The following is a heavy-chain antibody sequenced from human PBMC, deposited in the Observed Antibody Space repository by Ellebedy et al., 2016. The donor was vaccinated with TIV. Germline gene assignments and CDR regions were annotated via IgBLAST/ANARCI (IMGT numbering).Heavy chain of an antibody. V-gene: IGHV3-21*01. J-gene: IGHJ6*02. CDR1: GFTFSSYS. Sequence: GGSLRLSCAASGFTFSSYSMNWVRQAPGKGLEWVSSISSSSGYRYYADSVEGRFTISRDNAKNSLYLQMNSLRVEDTAVYYCARVYGDYRMDVWGQGTTVTVSS. CDR2: ISSSSGYR. D-gene: IGHD4/OR15-4a*01. CDR3: ARVYGDYRMDV.